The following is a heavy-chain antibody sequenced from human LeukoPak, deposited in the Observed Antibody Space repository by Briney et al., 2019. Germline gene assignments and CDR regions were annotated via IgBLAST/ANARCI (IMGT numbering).Heavy chain of an antibody. CDR2: ISSSSSTI. D-gene: IGHD3-3*01. CDR1: GFTFSSYS. Sequence: GGSLRLSFAASGFTFSSYSMNWVRQAPGKGLEWVSYISSSSSTIYYADSVKGRFTISRDNAKNSLYLQMNSLRAEDTAVYYCARGATIFGVVIDDAFDIWGQGTMVTVSS. V-gene: IGHV3-48*01. CDR3: ARGATIFGVVIDDAFDI. J-gene: IGHJ3*02.